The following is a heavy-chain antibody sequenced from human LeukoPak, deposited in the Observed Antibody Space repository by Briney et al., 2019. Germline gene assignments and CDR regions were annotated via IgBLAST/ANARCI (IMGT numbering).Heavy chain of an antibody. CDR1: GFTFSSYG. D-gene: IGHD3-22*01. V-gene: IGHV3-30*03. J-gene: IGHJ1*01. CDR2: ISYDGSNK. Sequence: PGGSLRLSCAASGFTFSSYGMHWVRQAPGKGLEWVAVISYDGSNKYYADSVKGRFTISRDNSKNTLYLQMNSLRAEDTAVYYCYSGEPEYYDSCGYYSLEYFQHWGQGTLVTVSS. CDR3: YSGEPEYYDSCGYYSLEYFQH.